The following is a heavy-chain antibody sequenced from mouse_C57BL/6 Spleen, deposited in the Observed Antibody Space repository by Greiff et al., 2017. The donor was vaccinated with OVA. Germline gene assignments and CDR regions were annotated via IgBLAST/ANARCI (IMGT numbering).Heavy chain of an antibody. CDR3: TRKIYYGYFYFDY. D-gene: IGHD2-2*01. J-gene: IGHJ2*01. Sequence: QVQLQQSGAELVRPGASVTLSCKASGYTFTDYEMHWVKQTPVHGLEWIGAIDPETGGTASNQKFKGKAILTADKSSSTAYMELRSLTSEDSAVYYCTRKIYYGYFYFDYWGQGTTLTVSS. V-gene: IGHV1-15*01. CDR1: GYTFTDYE. CDR2: IDPETGGT.